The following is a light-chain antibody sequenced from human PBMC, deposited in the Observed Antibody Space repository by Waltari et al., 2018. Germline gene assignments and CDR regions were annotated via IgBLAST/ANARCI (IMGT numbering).Light chain of an antibody. J-gene: IGLJ2*01. Sequence: QSVLTQPPSASGSPGQSVTISCTGTSSDVGGYNYVSWYQQHPGKAPKVMIFEVSKRPSGVPDRFSGSKSGNTASLTVSGLQAEDEADYFCSSYAGSDNPNVVFGGGTKLIVL. CDR2: EVS. CDR1: SSDVGGYNY. CDR3: SSYAGSDNPNVV. V-gene: IGLV2-8*01.